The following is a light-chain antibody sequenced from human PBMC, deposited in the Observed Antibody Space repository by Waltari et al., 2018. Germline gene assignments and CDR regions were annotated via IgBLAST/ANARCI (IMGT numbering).Light chain of an antibody. Sequence: EIVMTQSPATLSVSPGERATLSCRASESAHTNLAWYQQKAGQAPSLLIYDTYTRATGIPPRFSGSGSRTAFTLTISSLQSEDSAVYYCQQNNQWPLTSGGGTKVEIK. CDR2: DTY. CDR1: ESAHTN. V-gene: IGKV3-15*01. J-gene: IGKJ4*01. CDR3: QQNNQWPLT.